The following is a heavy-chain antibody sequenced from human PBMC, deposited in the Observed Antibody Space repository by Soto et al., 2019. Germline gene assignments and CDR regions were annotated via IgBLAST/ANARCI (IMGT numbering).Heavy chain of an antibody. Sequence: PGGSLRLSCAASGFTFSSYSMNWVRQAPGKGLEWVSYISSSSSTIYYADSVKGRFTISRDDSKNTLYLQMNNLRADDTAVYYCGGGSGYYYFDYWGQGTPVTVSS. CDR1: GFTFSSYS. V-gene: IGHV3-48*01. D-gene: IGHD3-22*01. CDR2: ISSSSSTI. CDR3: GGGSGYYYFDY. J-gene: IGHJ4*02.